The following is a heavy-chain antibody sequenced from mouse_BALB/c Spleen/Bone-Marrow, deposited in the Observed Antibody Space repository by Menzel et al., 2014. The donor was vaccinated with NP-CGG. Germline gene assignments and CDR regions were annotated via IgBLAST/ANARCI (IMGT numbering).Heavy chain of an antibody. D-gene: IGHD1-1*02. V-gene: IGHV1-9*01. CDR1: GYTFSDSW. CDR3: AKGGHVMDY. CDR2: ILPGGGST. J-gene: IGHJ4*01. Sequence: QVQLKQSGAELLKPGASVMISCKATGYTFSDSWIEGVNQGPGHGLEWIGEILPGGGSTNYNENFKGKATFTADTSSNTAYMQLSSLTSEDSAVYNWAKGGHVMDYWGQGTPVTVSS.